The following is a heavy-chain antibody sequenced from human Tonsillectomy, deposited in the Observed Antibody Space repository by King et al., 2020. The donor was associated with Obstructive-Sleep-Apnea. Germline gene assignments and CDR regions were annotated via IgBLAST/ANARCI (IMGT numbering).Heavy chain of an antibody. J-gene: IGHJ4*02. CDR1: GGSISTYY. CDR2: IYYSGSA. D-gene: IGHD6-13*01. CDR3: ARQWRIAPAGRGPYYFDF. V-gene: IGHV4-59*08. Sequence: VQLQESGPGLVKPSETLSLTCTVSGGSISTYYWSWIRQPPGKGLEWIGNIYYSGSANYNPSLSSRVTMSVDTSKNQFSLNLSSVTAADTAVYYCARQWRIAPAGRGPYYFDFWGQGTLVTVSS.